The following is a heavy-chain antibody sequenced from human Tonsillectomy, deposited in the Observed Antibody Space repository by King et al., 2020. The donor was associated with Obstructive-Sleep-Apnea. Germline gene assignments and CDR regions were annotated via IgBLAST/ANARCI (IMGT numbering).Heavy chain of an antibody. Sequence: QLQESGPGLLKPSQTLSLTCTVSGGSISSGDYYWSWIRQPPGKGLECIGYIHYSGSTYNNPSLKTRTSMSVDTSKNQFSLKLRSVTASDTAVYYCARDGPDGDDDAFDVWGQGTMVTVSS. V-gene: IGHV4-30-4*01. CDR3: ARDGPDGDDDAFDV. CDR1: GGSISSGDYY. J-gene: IGHJ3*01. CDR2: IHYSGST. D-gene: IGHD4-17*01.